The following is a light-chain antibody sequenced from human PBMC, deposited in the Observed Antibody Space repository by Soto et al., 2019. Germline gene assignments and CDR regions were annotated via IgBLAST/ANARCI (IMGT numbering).Light chain of an antibody. CDR3: QPYNSYSRT. V-gene: IGKV1-5*03. Sequence: DIQMTQSPSTLPASVGDSVTVTCRASQSIRSWLAWYQEKPGKAPKLLIYKASLLDTGVPSRFSGSGSETEFTLTISTLQPDDSATYYCQPYNSYSRTFGQGTKVDIK. J-gene: IGKJ1*01. CDR1: QSIRSW. CDR2: KAS.